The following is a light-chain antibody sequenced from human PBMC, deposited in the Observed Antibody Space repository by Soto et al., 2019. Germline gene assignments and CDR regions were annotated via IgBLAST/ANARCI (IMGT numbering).Light chain of an antibody. CDR2: DAS. V-gene: IGKV1-5*01. CDR3: QQYNSYPLT. CDR1: QSISSW. Sequence: DIQMTQSPSTLSASVGDRVTLTCRASQSISSWLAWYQQKPGKAPKLLIYDASSLESGVPSTCIGSGSGTEFTLNISSLQPDDCATYYGQQYNSYPLTFGGGTKVEIK. J-gene: IGKJ4*01.